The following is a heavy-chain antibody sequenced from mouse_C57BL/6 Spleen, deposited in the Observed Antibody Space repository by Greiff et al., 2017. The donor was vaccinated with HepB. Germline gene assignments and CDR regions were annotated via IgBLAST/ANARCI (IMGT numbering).Heavy chain of an antibody. D-gene: IGHD1-1*01. J-gene: IGHJ2*01. Sequence: QVHVKQSGAELVRPGTSVKVSCKASGYAFTNYLIEWVKQRPGQGLEWIGVINPGSGGTNYNEKFKGKATLTADKSSSTAYMQLSSLTSEDSAVYFCARRAYYYGSSLDYWGQGATLTVSS. CDR2: INPGSGGT. CDR1: GYAFTNYL. CDR3: ARRAYYYGSSLDY. V-gene: IGHV1-54*01.